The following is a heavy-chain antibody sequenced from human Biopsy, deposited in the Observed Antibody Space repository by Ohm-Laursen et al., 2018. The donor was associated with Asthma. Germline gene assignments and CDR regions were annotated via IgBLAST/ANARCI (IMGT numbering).Heavy chain of an antibody. CDR2: ISYDGSSI. V-gene: IGHV3-30*04. CDR3: AKEGVAGTHIED. D-gene: IGHD6-19*01. CDR1: RFTYE. J-gene: IGHJ4*02. Sequence: SLRLSCAASRFTYEMHWVRQAPGKGLKWVAVISYDGSSIYYADSVKGRFTISRDNSKNTLSLQMNSLTAEDTAVYYCAKEGVAGTHIEDWGQGTLVTVSS.